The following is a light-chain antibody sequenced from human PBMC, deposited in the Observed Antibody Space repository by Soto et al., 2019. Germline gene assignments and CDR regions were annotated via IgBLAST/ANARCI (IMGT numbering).Light chain of an antibody. V-gene: IGKV2-30*02. CDR3: MQGTYWPWT. Sequence: DVVMTQSPLSLPVTLGQPASISCRSSQSLVHSSGNTYLNWFLQRPGHSPRRLIYHVSNRDSGVADRFSGSGSGIDFTLNISRVEADDVGVYYCMQGTYWPWTFGQGTRVEIK. J-gene: IGKJ1*01. CDR1: QSLVHSSGNTY. CDR2: HVS.